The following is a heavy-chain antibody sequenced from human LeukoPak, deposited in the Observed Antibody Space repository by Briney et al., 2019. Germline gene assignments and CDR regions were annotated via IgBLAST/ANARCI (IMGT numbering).Heavy chain of an antibody. Sequence: PGGSLRLSCAASGFTFSSYEMNWVRQAPGQGLEWVSYISSSGITIDYADSVKGRFAISRDNAKNSLYLQINSLRAQETAVYYGAREGGGISRDWGQGTLVTVSS. D-gene: IGHD3-16*01. V-gene: IGHV3-48*03. CDR3: AREGGGISRD. CDR2: ISSSGITI. CDR1: GFTFSSYE. J-gene: IGHJ4*02.